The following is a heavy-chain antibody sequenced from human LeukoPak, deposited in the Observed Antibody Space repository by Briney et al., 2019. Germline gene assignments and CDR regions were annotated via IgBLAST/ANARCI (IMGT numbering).Heavy chain of an antibody. V-gene: IGHV3-23*01. Sequence: GGSLRLSCAASGFTFSTYAMSWVRQAPWERLQWVSGISDSGGNTYYADSVRGRFTISRDNSKNTLYLQMNSLRAEDTAVYYCARHRSSWLIDYWGQGALVTVSS. CDR3: ARHRSSWLIDY. CDR1: GFTFSTYA. D-gene: IGHD6-6*01. J-gene: IGHJ4*02. CDR2: ISDSGGNT.